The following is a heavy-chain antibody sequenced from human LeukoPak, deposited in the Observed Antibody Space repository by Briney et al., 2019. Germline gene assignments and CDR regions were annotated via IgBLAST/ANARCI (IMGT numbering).Heavy chain of an antibody. V-gene: IGHV3-48*02. CDR1: GFTFGAVS. Sequence: GGSLRLSCAASGFTFGAVSMIRVRQAPGKGLEWVSNIRSDSSDMFYADSVKGRFTISRDNAKNSMYLQMNSLRDEDTALYYCARDDDYGLDSWGQGTLVTVSS. D-gene: IGHD4-17*01. CDR3: ARDDDYGLDS. J-gene: IGHJ5*02. CDR2: IRSDSSDM.